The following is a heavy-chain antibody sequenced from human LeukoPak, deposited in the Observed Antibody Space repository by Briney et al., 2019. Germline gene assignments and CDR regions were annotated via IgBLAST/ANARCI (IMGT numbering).Heavy chain of an antibody. V-gene: IGHV3-48*01. CDR2: ISSSSSTI. CDR3: ATRYYYGSGSYIYY. CDR1: GFTFSSYA. D-gene: IGHD3-10*01. J-gene: IGHJ4*02. Sequence: GGSLRLSCAASGFTFSSYAMNWVRQAPGKGLEWVSYISSSSSTIYYADSVKGRFTISRDNAKNSLYLQMNSLRAEDTAAYYCATRYYYGSGSYIYYWGQGTLVTVSS.